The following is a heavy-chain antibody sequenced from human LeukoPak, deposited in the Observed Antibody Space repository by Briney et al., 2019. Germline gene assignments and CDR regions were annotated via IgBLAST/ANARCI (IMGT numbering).Heavy chain of an antibody. CDR1: GYTFANYG. CDR2: ISPYNGNT. Sequence: ASVKVSCKASGYTFANYGISWVRQAPGQGLEWMGWISPYNGNTNYAQKLWGRVSMTTDTSTSTAYLDLGSLRSDDTAVYYCSRETATTGTDYWGQGTLVTVSS. V-gene: IGHV1-18*01. J-gene: IGHJ4*02. CDR3: SRETATTGTDY. D-gene: IGHD6-13*01.